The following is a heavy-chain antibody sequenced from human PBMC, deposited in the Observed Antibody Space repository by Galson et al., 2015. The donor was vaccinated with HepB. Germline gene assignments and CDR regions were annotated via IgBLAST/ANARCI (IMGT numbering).Heavy chain of an antibody. CDR2: IDPSGGTT. CDR1: GYTFTSYY. CDR3: AGNYYGSGSYHNAFDI. Sequence: SVKVSCKASGYTFTSYYMHWVRQAPGQGLEWMGIIDPSGGTTSYAQRLQGRVTMTRDTSTSTVYMELSSLRSEDTAVYYSAGNYYGSGSYHNAFDIWGQGTMVTVSS. V-gene: IGHV1-46*04. J-gene: IGHJ3*02. D-gene: IGHD3-10*01.